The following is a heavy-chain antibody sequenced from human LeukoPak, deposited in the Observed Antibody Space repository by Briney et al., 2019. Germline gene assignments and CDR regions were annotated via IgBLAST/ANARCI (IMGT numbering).Heavy chain of an antibody. CDR1: GYTFTGYD. CDR2: INPNSGGT. J-gene: IGHJ4*02. Sequence: SVKVSCKASGYTFTGYDIYWVRQAPGQGLEWMGWINPNSGGTDYTQKFQGRVTMTGDTSISTAYMELSRLRSDDTAVYYCARDYSRYFDFWGQGTLVTVSS. D-gene: IGHD4-11*01. CDR3: ARDYSRYFDF. V-gene: IGHV1-2*02.